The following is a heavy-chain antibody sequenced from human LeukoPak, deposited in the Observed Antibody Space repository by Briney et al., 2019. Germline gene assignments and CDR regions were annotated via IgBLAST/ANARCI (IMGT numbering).Heavy chain of an antibody. CDR2: IYTSGST. J-gene: IGHJ2*01. CDR1: GGSISSGSYY. CDR3: ARSLAAPIYWYFDL. Sequence: KPSETLSLTCTVSGGSISSGSYYWSWIRQPAGKGLEWIGRIYTSGSTNYNPSLKSRVTMSVDTSKNQFSLKLSFVTAADTALYYCARSLAAPIYWYFDLWGRGTLVTVSS. V-gene: IGHV4-61*02. D-gene: IGHD6-25*01.